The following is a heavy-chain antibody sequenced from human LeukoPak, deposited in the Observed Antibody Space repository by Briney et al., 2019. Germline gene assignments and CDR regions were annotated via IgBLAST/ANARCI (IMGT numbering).Heavy chain of an antibody. J-gene: IGHJ3*02. CDR2: MNQYGSEK. V-gene: IGHV3-7*01. Sequence: GGSLRLSCEASGFTFSSYWMSWVRQAPGKGLEWVANMNQYGSEKYYVDSVKGRFTISRDNAKNSLYLQMNSLRAEDTAVYYCARSSSAAFDIWGQGTEVTVSS. D-gene: IGHD6-6*01. CDR3: ARSSSAAFDI. CDR1: GFTFSSYW.